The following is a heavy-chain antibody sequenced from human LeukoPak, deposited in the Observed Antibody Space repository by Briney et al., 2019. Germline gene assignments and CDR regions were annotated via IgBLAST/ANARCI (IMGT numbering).Heavy chain of an antibody. CDR1: GFTFGDYA. D-gene: IGHD3-10*01. CDR3: TRDGSGSYYNGWFDP. CDR2: IRSKAYGGIT. V-gene: IGHV3-49*03. J-gene: IGHJ5*02. Sequence: GGSLRLSCTASGFTFGDYAMSWFPQAPGKGREWGGFIRSKAYGGITEDAASVKGRFTISRDDSKSIAYLQMNSLKTEDTAVYYCTRDGSGSYYNGWFDPWGQGTLVTVSS.